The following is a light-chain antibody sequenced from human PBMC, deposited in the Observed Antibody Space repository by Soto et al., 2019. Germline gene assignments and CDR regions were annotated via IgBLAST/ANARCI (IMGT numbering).Light chain of an antibody. CDR3: SSYTSSSEGYV. J-gene: IGLJ1*01. V-gene: IGLV2-14*01. CDR1: SSDVGAYYS. CDR2: GVT. Sequence: QSVLTQPASVSGSPGQSITISCTGTSSDVGAYYSVSWYQHHPGKAPKLIIYGVTNRPSGVSNRFSGSKSGNTASLTISGLQAEDEADYHCSSYTSSSEGYVFGTGTKLTVL.